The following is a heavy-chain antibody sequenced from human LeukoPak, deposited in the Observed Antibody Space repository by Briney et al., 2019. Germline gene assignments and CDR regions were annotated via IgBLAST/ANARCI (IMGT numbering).Heavy chain of an antibody. CDR3: ARGWRSLVARGDAFDI. J-gene: IGHJ3*02. D-gene: IGHD2-21*01. Sequence: GGSLRLSCAASGFTVSSNYMNWVRQAPGQGLEWVSVIYSGGSTYYADSVKGRFTISRDNSKNTLYLQMNSLRAEDTAVYYCARGWRSLVARGDAFDIWGQGTMVTVSS. V-gene: IGHV3-53*01. CDR2: IYSGGST. CDR1: GFTVSSNY.